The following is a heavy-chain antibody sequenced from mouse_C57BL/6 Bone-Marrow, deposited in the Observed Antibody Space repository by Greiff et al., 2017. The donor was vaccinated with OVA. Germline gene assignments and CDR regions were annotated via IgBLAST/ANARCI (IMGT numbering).Heavy chain of an antibody. D-gene: IGHD1-1*01. CDR2: LNPSTGGT. CDR3: ARTDYYGSSYVL. Sequence: EVQLQQSGPELVKPGASVKISCKASGYSFTGYYMNWVKQSPEKSLEWIGELNPSTGGTTYNQKFKAKATLTVDKSSSTAYMQLKSLTSEDSAVYYCARTDYYGSSYVLWGQGTLVTVSA. V-gene: IGHV1-42*01. J-gene: IGHJ3*01. CDR1: GYSFTGYY.